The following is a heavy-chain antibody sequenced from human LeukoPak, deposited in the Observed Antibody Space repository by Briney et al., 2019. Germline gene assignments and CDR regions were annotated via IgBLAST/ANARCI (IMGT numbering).Heavy chain of an antibody. V-gene: IGHV3-21*01. Sequence: GGSLRLSCAASGFTFSSYSMSWVRQAPGKGLEWVSSISSSSSYIYYADSVKGRFTISRDNAKNSLYLQMNSLRAEDTAVYYCARDPPNVNFDYWGQGTLVTVSS. J-gene: IGHJ4*02. CDR2: ISSSSSYI. CDR3: ARDPPNVNFDY. CDR1: GFTFSSYS. D-gene: IGHD2-8*01.